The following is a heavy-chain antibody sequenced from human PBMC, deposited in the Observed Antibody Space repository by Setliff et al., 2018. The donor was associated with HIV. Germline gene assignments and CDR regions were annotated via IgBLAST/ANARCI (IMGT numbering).Heavy chain of an antibody. V-gene: IGHV4-59*01. CDR2: IYYSGTT. D-gene: IGHD6-6*01. Sequence: TSETLSLTCAVYGESLSDYYWSWIRQPPGKGLEWIGYIYYSGTTKYNPSLKSRVTISVDTSKNQFSLKLSSVTAADTAVYYCASEAWTSYRSSSGYYYYMDVWGKGTTVTVSS. CDR1: GESLSDYY. CDR3: ASEAWTSYRSSSGYYYYMDV. J-gene: IGHJ6*03.